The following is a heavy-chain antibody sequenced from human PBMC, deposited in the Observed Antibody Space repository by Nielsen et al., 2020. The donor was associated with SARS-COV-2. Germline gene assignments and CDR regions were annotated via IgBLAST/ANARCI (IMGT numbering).Heavy chain of an antibody. CDR3: ARANSYGHPDMSDC. J-gene: IGHJ4*02. CDR1: GYTFTSYY. Sequence: SVKVSCKASGYTFTSYYMHWVRQAPGQGLEWMGRIIPILGIANYAQKFQGRVTITADKSTSTAYMELSSLRSEDTAVYYCARANSYGHPDMSDCWGQGTLVTVSS. V-gene: IGHV1-69*04. CDR2: IIPILGIA. D-gene: IGHD5-18*01.